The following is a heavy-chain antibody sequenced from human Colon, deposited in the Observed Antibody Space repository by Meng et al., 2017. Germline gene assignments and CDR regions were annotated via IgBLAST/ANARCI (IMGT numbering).Heavy chain of an antibody. CDR2: ISGSGVNT. J-gene: IGHJ4*02. CDR1: GFTFSSYA. CDR3: DASDF. Sequence: GESLKISCAASGFTFSSYAMGWVRQAPGKGLEWVSTISGSGVNTHYADSVKGRFTISRDNSKYTLYLQMNSLRAEDTAVYYCDASDFWGQGSLVTVSS. V-gene: IGHV3-23*01.